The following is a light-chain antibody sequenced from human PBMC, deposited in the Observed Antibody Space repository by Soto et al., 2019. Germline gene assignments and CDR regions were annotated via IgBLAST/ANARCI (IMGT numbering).Light chain of an antibody. J-gene: IGKJ3*01. V-gene: IGKV1-33*01. CDR1: QDIRKS. CDR2: DAS. Sequence: DIQMTQSPSSLSASVGDRVTITCQATQDIRKSLNWYQQKLGKAPKLLICDASNLETGVPSRFSGSGSGTDFTLPISSLHPEDSVIDACQRYENVPFTFGLGTKG. CDR3: QRYENVPFT.